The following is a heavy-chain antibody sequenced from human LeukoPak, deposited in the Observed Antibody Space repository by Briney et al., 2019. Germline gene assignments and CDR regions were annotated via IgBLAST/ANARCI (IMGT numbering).Heavy chain of an antibody. CDR2: IWYDGSNK. D-gene: IGHD1/OR15-1a*01. Sequence: GGSLRLSCAASGFTFSSYGMHWVRQAPGKGLEWVAVIWYDGSNKYYADSVKGRFTISRDNSKNTLYLQMNSLRAEDTAVYYCALMNIYRTSFDYWGQGTLVTVSS. J-gene: IGHJ4*02. CDR3: ALMNIYRTSFDY. V-gene: IGHV3-33*01. CDR1: GFTFSSYG.